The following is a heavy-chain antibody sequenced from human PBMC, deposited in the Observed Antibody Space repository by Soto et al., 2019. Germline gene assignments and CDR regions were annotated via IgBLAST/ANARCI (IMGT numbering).Heavy chain of an antibody. CDR2: IGQDGSEK. J-gene: IGHJ4*02. Sequence: EVQLVESGGGLVQPGGSLRLACVVSGFTFRNYWMNWVRQAPGKGLEWVVNIGQDGSEKYYVDSVKGRFTVSRDNAKNSLYLQMDSLRAEDTAVYYCARGTPTPGIDYWGQGTLVTVSS. CDR1: GFTFRNYW. D-gene: IGHD1-26*01. V-gene: IGHV3-7*03. CDR3: ARGTPTPGIDY.